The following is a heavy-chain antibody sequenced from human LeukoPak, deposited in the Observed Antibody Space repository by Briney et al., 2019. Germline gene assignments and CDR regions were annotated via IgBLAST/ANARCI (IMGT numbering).Heavy chain of an antibody. CDR3: ATRNTANSSGIDY. D-gene: IGHD6-19*01. Sequence: SETLSLSCSVSGGSVSNNSVYWGWVRQPPGKGLEWIGSVAYGGSPIYNPSLTSRVTMSVDTSKNQFSLKMTSVTAADTAVYYCATRNTANSSGIDYWGQGTLVTVSS. CDR1: GGSVSNNSVY. J-gene: IGHJ4*02. V-gene: IGHV4-39*01. CDR2: VAYGGSP.